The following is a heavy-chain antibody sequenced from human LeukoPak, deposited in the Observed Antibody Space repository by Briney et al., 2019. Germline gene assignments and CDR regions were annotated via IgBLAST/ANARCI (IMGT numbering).Heavy chain of an antibody. CDR1: GYTLTSYG. CDR3: ARAHPTVRFDY. D-gene: IGHD4-17*01. CDR2: TSAYHGNT. J-gene: IGHJ4*02. V-gene: IGHV1-18*01. Sequence: ASVKLSCKASGYTLTSYGISWVRQAPGHGLAWTGRTSAYHGNTYYAPTHQCSVTMTTDPSTSKASMDVRGRRSDDTDVYFCARAHPTVRFDYWGQGTLVTVSS.